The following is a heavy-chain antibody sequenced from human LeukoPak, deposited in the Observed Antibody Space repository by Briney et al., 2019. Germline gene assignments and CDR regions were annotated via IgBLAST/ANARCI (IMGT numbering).Heavy chain of an antibody. J-gene: IGHJ6*03. CDR2: INPNSGGT. V-gene: IGHV1-2*02. Sequence: ASVKVSCKASGYTFTGYNMHWVRQAPGQGLEWMGWINPNSGGTNYAQKFQGRVTMTRDTSISTAYMELSRLRSDDTAVYYCASLSYYDSSGYSPASSYYMDVWGKGTTVTVSS. D-gene: IGHD3-22*01. CDR1: GYTFTGYN. CDR3: ASLSYYDSSGYSPASSYYMDV.